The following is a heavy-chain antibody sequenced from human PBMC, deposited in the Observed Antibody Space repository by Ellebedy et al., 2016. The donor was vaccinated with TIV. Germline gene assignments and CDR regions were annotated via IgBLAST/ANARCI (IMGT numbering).Heavy chain of an antibody. CDR1: GGSISSYY. V-gene: IGHV4-59*12. D-gene: IGHD6-13*01. Sequence: MPSETLSLTCTVSGGSISSYYWSWIRQPPGKGLEWIGYIYYSGSTNYNPSLKSRVTISVDTSKNQFSLKLSSVTAADTAVYYCARDRIAAYYYYYGMDVWGQGTTVTVSS. CDR2: IYYSGST. J-gene: IGHJ6*02. CDR3: ARDRIAAYYYYYGMDV.